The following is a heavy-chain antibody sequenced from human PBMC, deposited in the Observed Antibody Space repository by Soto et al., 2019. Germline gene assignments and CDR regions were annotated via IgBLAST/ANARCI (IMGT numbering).Heavy chain of an antibody. Sequence: GGSLRLSCAASGFTFSSYAMSWVRQAPGKGLEWVSGISGSGGSTYYADSVKGRFTLSRDNSKNTLSLQMNSLRAEDTAVYYCAKGYCSSTSCSRGYFDYWGQGTLVTVSS. V-gene: IGHV3-23*01. J-gene: IGHJ4*02. CDR2: ISGSGGST. D-gene: IGHD2-2*01. CDR3: AKGYCSSTSCSRGYFDY. CDR1: GFTFSSYA.